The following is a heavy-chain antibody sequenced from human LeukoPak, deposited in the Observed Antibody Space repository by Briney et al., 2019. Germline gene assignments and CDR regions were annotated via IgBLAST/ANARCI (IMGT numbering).Heavy chain of an antibody. CDR1: GGSFSGYY. Sequence: SETLSLTCAVYGGSFSGYYWSWIRQPPGKGLEWIGEINHSGSTNYNPSLKSRVTISVDTSKNQFSLKLSSVTAADTAVYYCARGLVVVVAAIDAFDIGGKGKRVTVSS. CDR2: INHSGST. J-gene: IGHJ3*02. CDR3: ARGLVVVVAAIDAFDI. V-gene: IGHV4-34*01. D-gene: IGHD2-15*01.